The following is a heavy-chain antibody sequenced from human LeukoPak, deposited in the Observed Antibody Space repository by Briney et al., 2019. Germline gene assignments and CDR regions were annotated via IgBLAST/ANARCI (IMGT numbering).Heavy chain of an antibody. CDR3: ARAHDFWSGYYGREDYYYYMDV. CDR2: INPRGGST. J-gene: IGHJ6*03. Sequence: ASVKVSCKAFGYTFTTYYMHWMRQAPGQGPEWMGIINPRGGSTDYSQKFQGRVTMTSDTSTSTAYMELSSLRSEDTAVYYCARAHDFWSGYYGREDYYYYMDVWGKGTTVTVSS. CDR1: GYTFTTYY. V-gene: IGHV1-46*01. D-gene: IGHD3-3*01.